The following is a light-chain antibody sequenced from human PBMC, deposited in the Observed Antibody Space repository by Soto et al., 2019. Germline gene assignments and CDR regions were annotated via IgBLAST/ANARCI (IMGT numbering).Light chain of an antibody. Sequence: EIVLTQSPGILSLSPGERATLSCRASQSVSRNYLTWYQQKPGQAPRLLIYGASSRATGIPDRFSGSGSGTDFTLTISRLEPEDFAVYYCQQYGSSPFTFGPGTKVDIK. CDR3: QQYGSSPFT. V-gene: IGKV3-20*01. CDR2: GAS. CDR1: QSVSRNY. J-gene: IGKJ3*01.